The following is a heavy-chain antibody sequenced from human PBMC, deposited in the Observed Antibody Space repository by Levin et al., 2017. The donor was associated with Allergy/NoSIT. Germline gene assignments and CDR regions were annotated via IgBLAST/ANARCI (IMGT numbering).Heavy chain of an antibody. Sequence: RASVKVSCAASGFTFSSYAMSWVRQAPGKGLEWVSAIFGTGANTYYADSVKGRFTISRDNSKNTLYLLMNSLRAEDTAVYYCAKDRSSSSVLPDYWGQGTLVTVSS. CDR2: IFGTGANT. V-gene: IGHV3-23*01. D-gene: IGHD6-6*01. CDR3: AKDRSSSSVLPDY. J-gene: IGHJ4*02. CDR1: GFTFSSYA.